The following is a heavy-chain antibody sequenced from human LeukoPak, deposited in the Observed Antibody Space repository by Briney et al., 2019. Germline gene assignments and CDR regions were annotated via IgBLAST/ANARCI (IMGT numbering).Heavy chain of an antibody. J-gene: IGHJ2*01. CDR3: ARVVLDRTIAVAGVNWYFDL. D-gene: IGHD6-19*01. V-gene: IGHV3-13*04. CDR2: IGTAGDT. CDR1: GFTFSSYD. Sequence: GGSLRLSCAASGFTFSSYDMHWVRQATGKGLEWVSAIGTAGDTYYPGSVKGRLTISRENAKNSLYLQMNSLRAGDTAVYYCARVVLDRTIAVAGVNWYFDLWGRGTLVTVSS.